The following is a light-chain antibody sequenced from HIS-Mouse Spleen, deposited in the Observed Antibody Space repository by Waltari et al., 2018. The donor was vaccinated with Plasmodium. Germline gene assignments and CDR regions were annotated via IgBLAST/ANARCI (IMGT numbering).Light chain of an antibody. CDR1: KLGDKY. Sequence: SYELTQPPSVSVSPGQTASITCPGDKLGDKYACWYQQKPGQAPVLVIYQDSKRPSGIPGRFSGSNSGNTATLTISGTQAMDGADYYCQAWDSSTVVFGGGTKLTVL. J-gene: IGLJ2*01. V-gene: IGLV3-1*01. CDR3: QAWDSSTVV. CDR2: QDS.